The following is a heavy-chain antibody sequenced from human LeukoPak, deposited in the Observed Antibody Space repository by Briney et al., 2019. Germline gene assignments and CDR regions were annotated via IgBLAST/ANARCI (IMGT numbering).Heavy chain of an antibody. CDR2: IYHSGST. D-gene: IGHD1-26*01. Sequence: SETLSLTCTVSGGSISSYYWSWIRQPPGKGLEWIGSIYHSGSTYYNPSLKSRVTISVDTSKNQFSLKLSSVTAADTAVYYCARIIVGAKGYYYYMDVWGKGTTVTVSS. J-gene: IGHJ6*03. CDR3: ARIIVGAKGYYYYMDV. V-gene: IGHV4-59*08. CDR1: GGSISSYY.